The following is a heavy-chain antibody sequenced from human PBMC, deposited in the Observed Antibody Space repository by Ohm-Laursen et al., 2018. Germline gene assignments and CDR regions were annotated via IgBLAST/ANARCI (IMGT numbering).Heavy chain of an antibody. CDR1: GGSISGYY. D-gene: IGHD5-12*01. CDR3: ARGSYDSNWYFDV. V-gene: IGHV4-38-2*02. Sequence: SETLSLTCTVSGGSISGYYWGWIRQPPGRGPEWIGSLYHSGSSFYKPSLKSRVTISVDTSKNQFSLKLRSVTAADTAVYYCARGSYDSNWYFDVWGRGTLVTVSS. CDR2: LYHSGSS. J-gene: IGHJ2*01.